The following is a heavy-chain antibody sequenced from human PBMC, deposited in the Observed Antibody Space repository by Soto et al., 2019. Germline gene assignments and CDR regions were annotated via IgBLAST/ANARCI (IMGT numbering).Heavy chain of an antibody. CDR2: ISSSSSTI. J-gene: IGHJ6*02. CDR1: GFTFSSYS. V-gene: IGHV3-48*01. Sequence: PGGSLRLSCAASGFTFSSYSMNWVRQAPGKGLEWVSYISSSSSTIYYADSVKGRFTISRDNAKNSLYLQMNSLRAEDTAVYYCARDGGMEWLAPPDYYYYGMDVWGQRTTVTVSS. CDR3: ARDGGMEWLAPPDYYYYGMDV. D-gene: IGHD3-3*01.